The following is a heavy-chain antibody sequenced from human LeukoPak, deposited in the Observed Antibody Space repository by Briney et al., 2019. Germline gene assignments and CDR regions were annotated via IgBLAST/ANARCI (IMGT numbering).Heavy chain of an antibody. V-gene: IGHV3-7*01. CDR1: GFTFSSYS. J-gene: IGHJ4*02. CDR2: IKQDASEK. CDR3: ARPGLFCSGGSCYPFEY. Sequence: GGSLRLSCAASGFTFSSYSMMRVRQAPGKGLEWVANIKQDASEKYYVDSVKGRFTISRDNAKNSLFLQMNSLRVEDTAVYYCARPGLFCSGGSCYPFEYWGQGTLVTVSS. D-gene: IGHD2-15*01.